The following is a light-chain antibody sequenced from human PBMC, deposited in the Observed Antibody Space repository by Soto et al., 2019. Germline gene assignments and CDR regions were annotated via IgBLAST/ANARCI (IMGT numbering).Light chain of an antibody. CDR2: AAS. CDR3: QQLNSYPLT. J-gene: IGKJ4*01. Sequence: DIHFTQSPSFLSASVGDSVTMTCRAWHGINIFLALFQQKPGKAPNLLISAASTLQSGVPSRFSGSGSEAEFTLTITSLQPEDSATYYCQQLNSYPLTFGGGTQVDIK. CDR1: HGINIF. V-gene: IGKV1-9*01.